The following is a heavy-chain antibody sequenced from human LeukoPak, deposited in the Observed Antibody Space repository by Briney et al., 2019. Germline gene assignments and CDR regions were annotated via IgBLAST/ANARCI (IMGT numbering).Heavy chain of an antibody. D-gene: IGHD5-18*01. CDR3: ARGVVYNYGYPYFDY. CDR1: GGSISNYY. V-gene: IGHV4-59*01. Sequence: SETLSLTCIVSGGSISNYYWSWIRQSPGKGLEWIGYAHNSENSNYSPSLKSRITFSLDTSQNRFSLRLSSVTAADSAVYYCARGVVYNYGYPYFDYWGLGTLVTVSS. CDR2: AHNSENS. J-gene: IGHJ4*02.